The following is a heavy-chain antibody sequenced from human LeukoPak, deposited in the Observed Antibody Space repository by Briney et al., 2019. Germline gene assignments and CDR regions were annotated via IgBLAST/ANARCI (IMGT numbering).Heavy chain of an antibody. J-gene: IGHJ4*02. CDR2: INPNSGGT. CDR1: GYTFSVYN. CDR3: ARGYYDSSFYGY. V-gene: IGHV1-2*02. Sequence: ASVKLSCTPSGYTFSVYNIHWVRQTPAQGVERMGWINPNSGGTNYAQKFQGRVTMTRDTSISTAYMELSRLRSDDTAVYYCARGYYDSSFYGYWGQGTLVTVSS. D-gene: IGHD3-22*01.